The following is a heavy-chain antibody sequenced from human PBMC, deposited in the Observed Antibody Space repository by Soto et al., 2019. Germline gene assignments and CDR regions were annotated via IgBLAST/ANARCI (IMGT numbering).Heavy chain of an antibody. CDR3: AKRGHSTSWYGFDP. CDR2: ISGSGGST. Sequence: EVQLLESGGGLVQPGGSLRLSCAASAFTFTNDAMSWVRQAPGKGLEWVSSISGSGGSTYYADSVQGRFTISRDNSNNTLYLQMDSLGAEDTAVYFCAKRGHSTSWYGFDPWGQGTQVTVSS. CDR1: AFTFTNDA. D-gene: IGHD6-13*01. V-gene: IGHV3-23*01. J-gene: IGHJ5*02.